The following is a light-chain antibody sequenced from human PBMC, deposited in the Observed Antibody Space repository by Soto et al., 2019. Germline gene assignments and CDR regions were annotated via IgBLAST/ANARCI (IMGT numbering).Light chain of an antibody. Sequence: SGLTQPPSVSAAPGQKVTISCSGSSSNIGGNSVSWYQQLPGTAPKLLIYDDNKRPSGIPDRFSGSKSGTSATLGITGFQTEDEADYYCGSWDSSLSAYVFGTGTKVTVL. J-gene: IGLJ1*01. CDR1: SSNIGGNS. CDR2: DDN. V-gene: IGLV1-51*01. CDR3: GSWDSSLSAYV.